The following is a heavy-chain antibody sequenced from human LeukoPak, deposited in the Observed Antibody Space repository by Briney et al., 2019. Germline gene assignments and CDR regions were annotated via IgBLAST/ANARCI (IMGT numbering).Heavy chain of an antibody. CDR3: TTDRRGVITQYYYYMDV. Sequence: GGSLRLSCAASGFTFSDYAMHWVRQAPGKGLEWVGRIKSKTDGGTTDYAAPVKGRFTISRDDSKNTLYLQMNSLKTEDTAVYYCTTDRRGVITQYYYYMDVWGKGTTVTVSS. CDR2: IKSKTDGGTT. V-gene: IGHV3-15*01. CDR1: GFTFSDYA. D-gene: IGHD3-10*01. J-gene: IGHJ6*03.